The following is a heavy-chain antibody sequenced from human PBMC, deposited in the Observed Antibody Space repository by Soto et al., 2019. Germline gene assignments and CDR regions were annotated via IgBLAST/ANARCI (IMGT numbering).Heavy chain of an antibody. CDR2: IIPIFGTA. D-gene: IGHD5-18*01. Sequence: PGQGLEWMGGIIPIFGTANYAQKFQGRVTITADESTSTAYMELSSLRSEDTAVYYCARSGGYSYGHVDYWGQGTLVTVSS. CDR3: ARSGGYSYGHVDY. J-gene: IGHJ4*02. V-gene: IGHV1-69*01.